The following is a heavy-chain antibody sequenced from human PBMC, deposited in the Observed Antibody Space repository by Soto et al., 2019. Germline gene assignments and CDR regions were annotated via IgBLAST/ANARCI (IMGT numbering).Heavy chain of an antibody. V-gene: IGHV4-59*01. Sequence: QVQLQESGPGLVKPSETLSLTCTVSGGSISSDYWTWIRQPPGERLEWIGYIYYNGNTNYNSSLKSRLTMSIDTSKYLFSVKLTSVTAADTAVYFCASLAYTSGLTFDYWGRGTLVTVSS. J-gene: IGHJ4*02. CDR1: GGSISSDY. CDR2: IYYNGNT. CDR3: ASLAYTSGLTFDY. D-gene: IGHD3-9*01.